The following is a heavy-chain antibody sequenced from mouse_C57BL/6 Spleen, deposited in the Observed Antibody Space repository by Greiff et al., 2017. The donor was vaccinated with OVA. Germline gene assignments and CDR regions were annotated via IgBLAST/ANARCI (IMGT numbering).Heavy chain of an antibody. CDR3: TRGDGNYDYYAMDY. Sequence: EVQLQQSGTVLARPGASVKMSCKTSGYTFTSYWMHWVKQRPGQGLEWIGAIYPGNSDTSYNQKFKGKAKLTAVTSASTAYMELSSLTNEDSAVYYCTRGDGNYDYYAMDYWGQGTSVTVSS. CDR1: GYTFTSYW. J-gene: IGHJ4*01. V-gene: IGHV1-5*01. D-gene: IGHD2-1*01. CDR2: IYPGNSDT.